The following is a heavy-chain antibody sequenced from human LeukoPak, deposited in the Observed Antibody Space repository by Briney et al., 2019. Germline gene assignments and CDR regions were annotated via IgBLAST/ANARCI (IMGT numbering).Heavy chain of an antibody. Sequence: GESLKISCKGSGYSFTSYWIGWVRQMPGKGLEWMGIIYPGDSDTRHSPSFQGQVTISADKSISTAYLQWSSLKASDTAMYYCAGSIVVVPAAILGAFDIWGQGTMVTVSS. CDR2: IYPGDSDT. CDR1: GYSFTSYW. D-gene: IGHD2-2*02. J-gene: IGHJ3*02. V-gene: IGHV5-51*01. CDR3: AGSIVVVPAAILGAFDI.